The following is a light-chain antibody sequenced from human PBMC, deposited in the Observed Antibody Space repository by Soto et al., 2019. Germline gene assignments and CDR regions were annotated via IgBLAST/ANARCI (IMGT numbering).Light chain of an antibody. J-gene: IGKJ1*01. CDR2: AAS. CDR3: QQYYSYPRT. Sequence: AIRITSSSSSFPASTGERVTRTCPASQGISSYLAWYQQKPGKAPKLLIYAASTLQSGVPSRFSGSGSGTDFTLTISCLQSEDFATYYCQQYYSYPRTCGQGTKGDIK. V-gene: IGKV1-8*01. CDR1: QGISSY.